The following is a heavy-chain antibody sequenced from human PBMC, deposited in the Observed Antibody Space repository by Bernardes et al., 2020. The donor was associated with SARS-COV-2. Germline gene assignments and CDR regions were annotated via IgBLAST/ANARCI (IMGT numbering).Heavy chain of an antibody. Sequence: SGPTLVKPTQTLTLTCTFSGFSLNTDGVGVGWIRQPPGKALEWLAVIYWNDVKFYSPSLKKRLAITKDAATNQIVLTVTNVDPVDTATYFCAHIVEPSYVDFYSGDYDSINWFDPWGPGILVTVSS. J-gene: IGHJ5*02. D-gene: IGHD3-3*01. V-gene: IGHV2-5*01. CDR1: GFSLNTDGVG. CDR3: AHIVEPSYVDFYSGDYDSINWFDP. CDR2: IYWNDVK.